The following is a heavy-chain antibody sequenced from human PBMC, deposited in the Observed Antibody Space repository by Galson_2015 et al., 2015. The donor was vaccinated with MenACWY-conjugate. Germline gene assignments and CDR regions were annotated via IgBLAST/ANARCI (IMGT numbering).Heavy chain of an antibody. CDR3: ACHLLGNSGYD. J-gene: IGHJ1*01. V-gene: IGHV1-18*01. D-gene: IGHD5-12*01. CDR1: GYTFRNYG. CDR2: ISGKNGNA. Sequence: SVKVSCKASGYTFRNYGFTWVRQAPGQGLEWMGRISGKNGNAIYAQKFQDRFIMTTDASTNTAYMELGSLRSDDTSTYYCACHLLGNSGYDWGHGTLVTVSS.